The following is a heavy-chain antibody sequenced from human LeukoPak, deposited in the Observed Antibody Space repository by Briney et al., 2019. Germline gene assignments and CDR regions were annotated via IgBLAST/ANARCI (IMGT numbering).Heavy chain of an antibody. Sequence: ASVKVSCKASGGTFSSYAISWVRQAPGQGLEWMGGIIPIFGTANYAQKFQGRVTITTDESTSTAYMELSSLRSEDTAVYYCARAHGGYDPFYCYYMDVWGKGTTVTVSS. CDR2: IIPIFGTA. CDR1: GGTFSSYA. V-gene: IGHV1-69*05. J-gene: IGHJ6*03. CDR3: ARAHGGYDPFYCYYMDV. D-gene: IGHD5-12*01.